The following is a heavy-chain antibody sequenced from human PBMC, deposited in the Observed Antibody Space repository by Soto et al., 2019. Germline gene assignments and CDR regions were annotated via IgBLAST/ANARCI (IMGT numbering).Heavy chain of an antibody. J-gene: IGHJ6*02. CDR3: ARMQWLDRYYYGMDV. CDR2: IYPGDSGT. V-gene: IGHV5-51*01. Sequence: PGESLKISCKGSGYSFTSYWIGWVRQMPGKGLEWMGIIYPGDSGTRYSPSFQGQVTISADKSISTAYLQWSSLKASDTAMYYCARMQWLDRYYYGMDVWGQGTTVTVSS. D-gene: IGHD6-19*01. CDR1: GYSFTSYW.